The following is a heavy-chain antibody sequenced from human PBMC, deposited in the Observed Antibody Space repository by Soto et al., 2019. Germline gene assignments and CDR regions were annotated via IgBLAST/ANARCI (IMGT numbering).Heavy chain of an antibody. V-gene: IGHV3-30*18. CDR1: GFTFSGHG. CDR3: AKCPGYDFWCWFDY. D-gene: IGHD3-3*01. CDR2: ISYDGVNK. J-gene: IGHJ4*02. Sequence: QVQLVESGGGVVQPGRSLRLSCAASGFTFSGHGMHWVRQAPGKGLEWVAVISYDGVNKFYADSVKGRFTISRDNSKDTLDLQMNSLRTEDTAVYYCAKCPGYDFWCWFDYWGQGIVVTVSS.